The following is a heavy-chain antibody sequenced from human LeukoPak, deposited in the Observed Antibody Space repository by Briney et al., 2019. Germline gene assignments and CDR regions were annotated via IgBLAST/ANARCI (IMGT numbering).Heavy chain of an antibody. D-gene: IGHD3-22*01. CDR2: IRYDGSNK. CDR3: AEDHYDSSGYSLNWFDP. CDR1: GFTFSSYG. Sequence: QPGGSLRLSCAASGFTFSSYGMHWVRQAPGKGLEWVAFIRYDGSNKYYADSVKGRFTISRDNSKNTLYLQMNSLRAEDTAVYYCAEDHYDSSGYSLNWFDPWGQGTLVTVSS. J-gene: IGHJ5*02. V-gene: IGHV3-30*02.